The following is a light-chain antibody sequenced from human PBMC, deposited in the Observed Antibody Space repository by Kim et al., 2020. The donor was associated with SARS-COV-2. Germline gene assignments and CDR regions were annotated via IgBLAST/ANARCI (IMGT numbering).Light chain of an antibody. CDR1: QSVSSTY. J-gene: IGKJ5*01. Sequence: SPVERATFSCRVSQSVSSTYLAWYQHKPGQAPRLLFYGASSRATGIPDRFSGSGSGTDFTLTISRLEPEDFAVYYCQQYGSSTITFGQGTRLEIK. CDR2: GAS. CDR3: QQYGSSTIT. V-gene: IGKV3-20*01.